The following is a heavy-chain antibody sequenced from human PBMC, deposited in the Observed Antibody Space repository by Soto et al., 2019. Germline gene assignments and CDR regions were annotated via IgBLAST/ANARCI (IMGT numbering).Heavy chain of an antibody. CDR2: ISYDGSNK. Sequence: PGGSLRLSGAASGFTFGSYGMHWVRQAPGKGLEWVAVISYDGSNKYYADSVKGRFTISRDNSKNTLYLQMNSLRAEDTAVYYCAKVFLSSSWETDYWGQGTLVTVSS. J-gene: IGHJ4*02. D-gene: IGHD6-13*01. CDR1: GFTFGSYG. V-gene: IGHV3-30*18. CDR3: AKVFLSSSWETDY.